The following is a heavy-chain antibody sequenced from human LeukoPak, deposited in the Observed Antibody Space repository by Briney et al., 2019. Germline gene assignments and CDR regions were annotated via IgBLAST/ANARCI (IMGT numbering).Heavy chain of an antibody. CDR3: ARSGMGSSGYYYVSAFDI. CDR1: GFTFSSYG. D-gene: IGHD3-22*01. V-gene: IGHV3-30*02. CDR2: IRYDGSNK. Sequence: GGSLRLSCAASGFTFSSYGMHWVRQAPGKGLEWVAFIRYDGSNKYYADSVKGRFTISRDNSKNTLYLQMNSLRAEDTAVYYCARSGMGSSGYYYVSAFDIWGQGTMVTVSS. J-gene: IGHJ3*02.